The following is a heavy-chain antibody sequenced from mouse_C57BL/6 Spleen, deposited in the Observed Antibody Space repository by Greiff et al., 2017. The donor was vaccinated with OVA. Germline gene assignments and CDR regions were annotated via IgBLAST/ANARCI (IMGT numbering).Heavy chain of an antibody. CDR3: ARGGSPYYFDY. J-gene: IGHJ2*01. D-gene: IGHD1-3*01. CDR1: GYTFTSYW. CDR2: IDPSDSYT. Sequence: QVQLQQSGAELVMPGASVKLSCKASGYTFTSYWMHWVKQRPGQGLEWIGEIDPSDSYTNYNQKFKGKSTLTVDKSSSTAYMQLSSLTSEDSAVYYCARGGSPYYFDYWGQGTTLTVSS. V-gene: IGHV1-69*01.